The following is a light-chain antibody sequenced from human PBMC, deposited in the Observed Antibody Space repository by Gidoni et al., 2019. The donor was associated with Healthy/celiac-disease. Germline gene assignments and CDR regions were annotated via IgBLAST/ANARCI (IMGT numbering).Light chain of an antibody. Sequence: SPLSLPVTPGEPASISCRSSQSLLHSNGYNYLDWYLQKPGQSPQLLIYLGSNRASGVPDRFSGSGSGTDFTLKISRVEAEDVGVYYCMQALQTPWTFGQXTKVEIK. J-gene: IGKJ1*01. CDR3: MQALQTPWT. CDR1: QSLLHSNGYNY. CDR2: LGS. V-gene: IGKV2-28*01.